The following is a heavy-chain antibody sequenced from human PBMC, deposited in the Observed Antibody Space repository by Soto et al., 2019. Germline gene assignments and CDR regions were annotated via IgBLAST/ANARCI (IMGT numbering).Heavy chain of an antibody. Sequence: SETLSLTCTVSGGTISNSNHYWAWIRQPPGKGLEWIGSVYYSGSTYYNPSLKSRLTISVDTFTNQFSLRLNSVTAADTAVYYCARPRDATGYFDYWGQGTLVTVSS. CDR2: VYYSGST. CDR3: ARPRDATGYFDY. V-gene: IGHV4-39*01. D-gene: IGHD2-15*01. CDR1: GGTISNSNHY. J-gene: IGHJ4*02.